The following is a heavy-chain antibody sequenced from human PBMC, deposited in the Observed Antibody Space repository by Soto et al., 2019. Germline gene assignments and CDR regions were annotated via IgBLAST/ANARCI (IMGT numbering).Heavy chain of an antibody. V-gene: IGHV1-24*01. Sequence: QVQLVQSGAEVKKPGASVNVSCKVSGYTLNAVAMHCVRQAPGKGLEWLGGFDPYEAETIYAQHFQGRVTMTEDTSTDTVDMELSSLRSEDTALYFCTTYHGDYNFDHWGQGTLVTVSA. CDR1: GYTLNAVA. J-gene: IGHJ5*02. CDR2: FDPYEAET. D-gene: IGHD4-17*01. CDR3: TTYHGDYNFDH.